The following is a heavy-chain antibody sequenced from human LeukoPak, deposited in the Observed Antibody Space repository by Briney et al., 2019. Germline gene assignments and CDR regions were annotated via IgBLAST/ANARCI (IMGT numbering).Heavy chain of an antibody. Sequence: GRSLRLSCAASGFTFSSYAMHWVRQAPGKGLVWVEVISYDGSNKYYADSVKGRFTISRDNSKNTLYLQMNSLRAEDTAVYYCARGDDYGDPRLYYYGMDVWGQGTTVTVSS. D-gene: IGHD4-17*01. V-gene: IGHV3-30-3*01. CDR1: GFTFSSYA. CDR2: ISYDGSNK. CDR3: ARGDDYGDPRLYYYGMDV. J-gene: IGHJ6*02.